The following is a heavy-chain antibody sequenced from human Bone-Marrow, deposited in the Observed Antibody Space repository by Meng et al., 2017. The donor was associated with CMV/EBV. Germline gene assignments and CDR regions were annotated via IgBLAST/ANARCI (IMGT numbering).Heavy chain of an antibody. Sequence: GGSLRLSCVASGFTFSSYWMHWVRQVPGKGLVWVSRINSGGSTTSYADSVKGRFTISRDNAKNTLYLQMNSLRAEDTAVYYCARGYCGGGSCSTVHSFGDYWGQGALVTVSS. CDR2: INSGGSTT. CDR1: GFTFSSYW. D-gene: IGHD2-15*01. V-gene: IGHV3-74*01. CDR3: ARGYCGGGSCSTVHSFGDY. J-gene: IGHJ4*02.